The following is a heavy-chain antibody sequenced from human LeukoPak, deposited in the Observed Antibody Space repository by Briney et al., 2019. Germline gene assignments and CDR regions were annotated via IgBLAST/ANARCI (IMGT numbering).Heavy chain of an antibody. J-gene: IGHJ6*03. CDR1: GGSISTSSYY. D-gene: IGHD3-10*01. V-gene: IGHV4-39*07. CDR2: IYYSGST. CDR3: ARGLFGYYYYYMDV. Sequence: SETLSLTCTVSGGSISTSSYYWGWIRQPPGKGLECIGNIYYSGSTYYNPSLKSRVTISVDTSKNQFSLKLSSVTAADTAVYYCARGLFGYYYYYMDVWGKGTTVTISS.